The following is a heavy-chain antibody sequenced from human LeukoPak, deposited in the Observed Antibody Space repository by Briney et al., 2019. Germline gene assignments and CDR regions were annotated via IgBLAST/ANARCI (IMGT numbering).Heavy chain of an antibody. CDR3: ARDLRPKSFDY. J-gene: IGHJ4*02. V-gene: IGHV3-66*01. Sequence: GGSLRLSCAASGFTVSSNYMSWVRQAPGKGLEWVSVIYSGGSTYYADSVKGRFTISRDNSKNTLYLQMNSLRAEDTAVYYCARDLRPKSFDYWGQGTLVTVSS. D-gene: IGHD6-6*01. CDR1: GFTVSSNY. CDR2: IYSGGST.